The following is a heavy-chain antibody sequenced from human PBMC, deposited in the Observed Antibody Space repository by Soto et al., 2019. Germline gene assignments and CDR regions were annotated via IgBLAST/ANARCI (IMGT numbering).Heavy chain of an antibody. CDR1: GFTFSSYA. J-gene: IGHJ4*02. Sequence: DVQLLESGGGLVQPEGSLRLSCAASGFTFSSYAMGWVRQGPGKGLEWVAVVSIGGSTHYADSVRGRFTISRDNSKNTLSLQVNSLTAADKDVYFCAESRGAGGHFDYWGQGALVPVSS. V-gene: IGHV3-23*01. CDR3: AESRGAGGHFDY. D-gene: IGHD2-15*01. CDR2: VSIGGST.